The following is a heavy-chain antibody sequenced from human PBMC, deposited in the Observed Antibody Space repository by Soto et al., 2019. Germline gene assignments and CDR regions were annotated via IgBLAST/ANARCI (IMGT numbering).Heavy chain of an antibody. CDR1: GGSISSGGYY. J-gene: IGHJ5*02. CDR3: ANYQLPRNWFDP. D-gene: IGHD2-2*01. V-gene: IGHV4-31*03. CDR2: IYYSGST. Sequence: QVQLQESGPGLVKPSQTLSLTCTVSGGSISSGGYYWSWIRQHPGKGLEWIGYIYYSGSTYYNPSLKRRVTLSVDTSKNQFSLKLSSVTAADTAVYYCANYQLPRNWFDPWGQGTLVTVSS.